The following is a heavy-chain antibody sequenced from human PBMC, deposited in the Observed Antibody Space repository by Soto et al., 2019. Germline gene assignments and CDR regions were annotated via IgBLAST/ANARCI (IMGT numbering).Heavy chain of an antibody. CDR3: ARTPLTGNKRDYYFDY. CDR1: SGSIGSSSFY. V-gene: IGHV4-30-4*08. Sequence: SETLSLTCTVSSGSIGSSSFYWGWIRQPPGKGLEWIGHIYYSGSTYYNPSLKSRVTISADTSKNQLSLKLSSVTAADTAVYYCARTPLTGNKRDYYFDYWGQGTLVTV. D-gene: IGHD3-9*01. J-gene: IGHJ4*02. CDR2: IYYSGST.